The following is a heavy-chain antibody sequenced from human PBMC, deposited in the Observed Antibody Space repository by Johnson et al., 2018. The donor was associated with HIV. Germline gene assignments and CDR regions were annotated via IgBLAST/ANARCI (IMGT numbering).Heavy chain of an antibody. CDR2: IRGSGGST. D-gene: IGHD2/OR15-2a*01. CDR3: ARARNIWYDFYDFDI. V-gene: IGHV3-23*04. CDR1: GFTFSSYA. Sequence: EVQLVESGGGVVQPGRSLRLSCVASGFTFSSYALNWVRQAPGTGLEWVAVIRGSGGSTYYADSVKGRFTISRDNSKNTLYLQMNSLRAEDTAVYYCARARNIWYDFYDFDIWGQGTMVTVSS. J-gene: IGHJ3*02.